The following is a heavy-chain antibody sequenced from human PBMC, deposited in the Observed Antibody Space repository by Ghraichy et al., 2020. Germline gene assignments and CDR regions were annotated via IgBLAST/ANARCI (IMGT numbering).Heavy chain of an antibody. V-gene: IGHV4-4*09. CDR2: IYTSGST. CDR3: AAGYSDYEFDY. CDR1: GGSISSYY. J-gene: IGHJ4*02. D-gene: IGHD5-12*01. Sequence: SQTLSLTCTVSGGSISSYYWSWIRQPPGKGLEWIGNIYTSGSTNYNPSLKSRVTISVDTSKNQFSLKLSSVTAADTAVYYCAAGYSDYEFDYWGQGTLVTVSS.